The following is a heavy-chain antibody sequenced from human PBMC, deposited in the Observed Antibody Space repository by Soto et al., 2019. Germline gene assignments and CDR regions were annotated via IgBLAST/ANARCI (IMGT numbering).Heavy chain of an antibody. CDR2: ISSSGSTI. V-gene: IGHV3-11*01. J-gene: IGHJ4*02. CDR1: GFTFSDYY. Sequence: QVQLVESGGGLVKPGGSLRLSCAASGFTFSDYYMSWIRQAPGKGLEWVSYISSSGSTIFYADSVKGRFTISRDNAKNSLYLQMTSLRAEDTAVYYCARVERGITIFGVVIPPFDYWGQGTLVTVSS. CDR3: ARVERGITIFGVVIPPFDY. D-gene: IGHD3-3*01.